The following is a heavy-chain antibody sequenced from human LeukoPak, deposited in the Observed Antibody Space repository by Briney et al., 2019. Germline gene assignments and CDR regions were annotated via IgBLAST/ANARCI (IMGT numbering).Heavy chain of an antibody. D-gene: IGHD6-13*01. V-gene: IGHV1-8*03. CDR1: GYTFTGYY. Sequence: ASVKVSCKTSGYTFTGYYMHWVRQATGQGLEWMGWMNPNSGNTGYAQKFQGRVTITRNTSISTAYMELSSLRSEDTAVYYCARARWQQLGWYYFDYWGQGTLVTVSS. J-gene: IGHJ4*02. CDR2: MNPNSGNT. CDR3: ARARWQQLGWYYFDY.